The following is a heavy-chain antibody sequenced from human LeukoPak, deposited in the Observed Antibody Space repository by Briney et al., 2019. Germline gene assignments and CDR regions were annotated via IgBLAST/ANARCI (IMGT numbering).Heavy chain of an antibody. Sequence: SQTLSLTCTVSGGSISSGGYYWSWIRQHPGKGLEWIGYIYYSGSTYYNPSLKSRVTISADTSKNQFSLKLSSVTAADTAVYYCARELVVAPGFWDYWGQGTLVTVSS. V-gene: IGHV4-31*03. J-gene: IGHJ4*02. CDR1: GGSISSGGYY. CDR2: IYYSGST. CDR3: ARELVVAPGFWDY. D-gene: IGHD3-22*01.